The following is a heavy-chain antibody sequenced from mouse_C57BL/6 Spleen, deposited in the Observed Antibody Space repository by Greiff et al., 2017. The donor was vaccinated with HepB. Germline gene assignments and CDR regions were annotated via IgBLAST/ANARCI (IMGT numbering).Heavy chain of an antibody. J-gene: IGHJ4*01. D-gene: IGHD2-5*01. CDR1: GFNIKNTY. Sequence: EVKLVESVAELVRPGASVKLSCTASGFNIKNTYMHWVKQRPEQGLEWIGRIDPANGNTKYAPKFQGKATITADTSSNTAYLQLSSLTSEDTAIYYCASPGDYYSNYDAMDYWGQGTSVTVSS. CDR3: ASPGDYYSNYDAMDY. V-gene: IGHV14-3*01. CDR2: IDPANGNT.